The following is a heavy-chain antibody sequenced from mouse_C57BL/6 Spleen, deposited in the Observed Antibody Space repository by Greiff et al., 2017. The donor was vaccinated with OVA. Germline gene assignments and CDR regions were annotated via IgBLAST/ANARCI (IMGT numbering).Heavy chain of an antibody. D-gene: IGHD4-1*01. Sequence: QVQLQQPGAELVKPGASVKLSCKASGYTFTSYWMHWVKQRPGQGLEWIGMIHPNSGSTNYNEKFKSKATLTVDKPSSTAYMQLSRLTSEDSAVYYSARSNWDGFYFDYWGQGTTLTVSS. CDR1: GYTFTSYW. CDR3: ARSNWDGFYFDY. V-gene: IGHV1-64*01. CDR2: IHPNSGST. J-gene: IGHJ2*01.